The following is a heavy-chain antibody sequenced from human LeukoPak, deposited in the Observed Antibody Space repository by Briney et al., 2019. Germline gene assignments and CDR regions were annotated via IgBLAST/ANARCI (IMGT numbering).Heavy chain of an antibody. D-gene: IGHD7-27*01. CDR2: INHSGST. J-gene: IGHJ6*02. CDR3: ARSIGWGIPAYYYYGMDV. Sequence: PSETLSPTCAVYGGSFSGYYWSWIRQPPGKGLEWIGEINHSGSTNYKPSLKSRVTISVDTSKNQFSLKLSSVAAADTAVYYCARSIGWGIPAYYYYGMDVWGQGTTVTVSS. V-gene: IGHV4-34*01. CDR1: GGSFSGYY.